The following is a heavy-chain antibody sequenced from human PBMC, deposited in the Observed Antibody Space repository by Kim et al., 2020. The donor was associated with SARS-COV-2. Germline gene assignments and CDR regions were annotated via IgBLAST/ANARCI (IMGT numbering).Heavy chain of an antibody. J-gene: IGHJ4*02. V-gene: IGHV1-2*02. CDR2: INPKSGGT. D-gene: IGHD5-18*01. CDR3: MRDTAMVRFDF. Sequence: ASVKVSCKASGNTFSDYYMHWVRQAPGHGLEWVGWINPKSGGTNYPQKFQGRVTMTMDTSISTAYMELSSLTSDDTAVYYCMRDTAMVRFDFWGQGTLVT. CDR1: GNTFSDYY.